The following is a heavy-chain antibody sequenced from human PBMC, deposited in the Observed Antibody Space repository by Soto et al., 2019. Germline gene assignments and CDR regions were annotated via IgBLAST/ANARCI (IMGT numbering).Heavy chain of an antibody. Sequence: QVQLVESGGGVVQPGRSLRLSCAASGFTFSSYGMHWVRQPPGKGLEWVAAVSSDGSNKYYAESVKGRFTISRDNSKNTLYWQMNSLRAEDTAVCYGAKDLEHYTSAFGDYGMDVWGQGTTVTVSS. CDR1: GFTFSSYG. J-gene: IGHJ6*02. CDR2: VSSDGSNK. CDR3: AKDLEHYTSAFGDYGMDV. V-gene: IGHV3-30*18. D-gene: IGHD3-10*01.